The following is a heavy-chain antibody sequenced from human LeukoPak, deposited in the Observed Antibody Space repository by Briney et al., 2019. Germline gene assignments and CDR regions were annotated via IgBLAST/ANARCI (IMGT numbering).Heavy chain of an antibody. CDR3: ARGHSYEWLLGNAFDI. V-gene: IGHV4-59*01. D-gene: IGHD3-3*01. J-gene: IGHJ3*02. CDR1: GGSISSYY. Sequence: PSETLSLTCSVSGGSISSYYWSWIRQPPGKGLEWIGYIHYSGSTNYNPSLKSRVTISVDTSKNQFSLKLSSVTAADTAVYYCARGHSYEWLLGNAFDIWGQGTMVTVSS. CDR2: IHYSGST.